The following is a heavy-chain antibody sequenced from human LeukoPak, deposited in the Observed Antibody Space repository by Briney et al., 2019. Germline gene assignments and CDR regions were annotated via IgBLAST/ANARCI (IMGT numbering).Heavy chain of an antibody. D-gene: IGHD2/OR15-2a*01. CDR1: GFTFSNSG. CDR3: ANNRASLDY. Sequence: PGGSLRLSCAASGFTFSNSGMSWVRQARGKGLEWVANINQDGSEKYCVGSVKGRFTISRDNAKNSLYLQMNSLRAEDTAVYYCANNRASLDYWGQGTLVTVSS. CDR2: INQDGSEK. J-gene: IGHJ4*02. V-gene: IGHV3-7*02.